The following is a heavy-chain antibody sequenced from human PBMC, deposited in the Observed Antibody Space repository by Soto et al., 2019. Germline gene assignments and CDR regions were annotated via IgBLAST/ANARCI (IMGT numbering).Heavy chain of an antibody. D-gene: IGHD2-21*02. CDR2: IYYSGST. CDR1: GGSISSGGYY. Sequence: QVQLQESGPGLVKPSQTLSLTCTVSGGSISSGGYYWSWIRQHPGKGLEWIGYIYYSGSTYYNPSLKSRVTIIVDTFKKQFSLKLGSVTAGDTALDYWARQAYCGGDRFPYLEYRGQGTLVTVSS. V-gene: IGHV4-31*03. CDR3: ARQAYCGGDRFPYLEY. J-gene: IGHJ4*02.